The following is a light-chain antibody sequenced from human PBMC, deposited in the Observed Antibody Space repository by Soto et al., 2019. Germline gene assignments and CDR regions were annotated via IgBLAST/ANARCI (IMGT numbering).Light chain of an antibody. CDR2: DAS. V-gene: IGKV1-9*01. Sequence: DIQLTQSPSFLSASVGDRVTITCRAGQDISSSLAWYQQKPGKAPKLLIYDASTLQTGVPSRFRDSGSGTEFTLTISSLQPEDFATYSCQQLASYPIGTFGGGTKVDIK. CDR1: QDISSS. J-gene: IGKJ4*01. CDR3: QQLASYPIGT.